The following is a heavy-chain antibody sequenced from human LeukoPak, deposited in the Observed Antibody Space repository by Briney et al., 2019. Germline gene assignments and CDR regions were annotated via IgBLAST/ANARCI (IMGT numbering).Heavy chain of an antibody. CDR2: ISGSGGST. V-gene: IGHV3-23*01. J-gene: IGHJ5*02. D-gene: IGHD2-2*01. CDR1: GFTFSSYA. Sequence: GGSLRLSCAASGFTFSSYAMSWVRQAPGKGLEWVSAISGSGGSTYYADSVKGRFTISRDNSKNTLYLQMNSLRAEDTAVYYCAKVAGYCSSTSCYYGWFDPWGQGTLVTVSS. CDR3: AKVAGYCSSTSCYYGWFDP.